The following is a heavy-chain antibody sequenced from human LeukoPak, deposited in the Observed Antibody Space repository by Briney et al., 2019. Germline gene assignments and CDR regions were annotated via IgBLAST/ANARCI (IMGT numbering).Heavy chain of an antibody. CDR1: GGSISSGGCY. Sequence: SETLSLTCTVSGGSISSGGCYWSWIRRHPGKGLEWIGYIYYSGSTYYNPSLKSRVTISVDTSKNQFSLKLSSVTAADTAVYYCARDRRGWNYSPSWFDPWGQGTLVTVSS. D-gene: IGHD1-7*01. CDR2: IYYSGST. J-gene: IGHJ5*02. CDR3: ARDRRGWNYSPSWFDP. V-gene: IGHV4-31*03.